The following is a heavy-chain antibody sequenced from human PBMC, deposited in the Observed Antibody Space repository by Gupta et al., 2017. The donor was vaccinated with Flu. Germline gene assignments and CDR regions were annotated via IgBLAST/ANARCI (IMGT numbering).Heavy chain of an antibody. Sequence: TFSSYAMSWVRQAPGKGLEWVSAISGSGGSTYYADSVQGRFTISRDNSKNTLYLQMNSLRAEDKAVYYCAKDRIAVSGNGGGFDYWGQGTMVTVSS. D-gene: IGHD6-19*01. CDR1: TFSSYA. V-gene: IGHV3-23*01. CDR2: ISGSGGST. J-gene: IGHJ4*02. CDR3: AKDRIAVSGNGGGFDY.